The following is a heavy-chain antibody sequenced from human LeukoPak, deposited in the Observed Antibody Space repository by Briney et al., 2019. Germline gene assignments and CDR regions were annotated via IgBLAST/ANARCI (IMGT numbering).Heavy chain of an antibody. D-gene: IGHD3-9*01. CDR3: ARDGGYDILTGYPQYNWSDP. Sequence: SVKVSCKASGGTFSSYTISWVRQAPGQGLEWMGRIIPILGIANYAQKFQGRVTITADISTSTAYMELSSLRSEDTAVYYCARDGGYDILTGYPQYNWSDPWGQGTLVTVSS. J-gene: IGHJ5*02. V-gene: IGHV1-69*04. CDR2: IIPILGIA. CDR1: GGTFSSYT.